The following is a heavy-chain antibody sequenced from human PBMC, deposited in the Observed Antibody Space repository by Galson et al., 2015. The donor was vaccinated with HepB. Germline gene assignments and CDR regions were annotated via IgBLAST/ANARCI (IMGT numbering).Heavy chain of an antibody. CDR2: INAGNGNT. V-gene: IGHV1-3*01. Sequence: QSGAEVKKPGESLRISCKASGYTFTSYAMHWVRQAPGQRLEWMGWINAGNGNTKYSQKFQGRVTITRDTSASTAYMELSSLRSEDTAVYYCARGRGIAATFDYWGQGTLVTVSS. CDR1: GYTFTSYA. CDR3: ARGRGIAATFDY. D-gene: IGHD2-21*01. J-gene: IGHJ4*02.